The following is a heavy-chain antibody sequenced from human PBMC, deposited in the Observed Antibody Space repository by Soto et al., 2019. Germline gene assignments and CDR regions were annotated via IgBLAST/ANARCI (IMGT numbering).Heavy chain of an antibody. D-gene: IGHD6-13*01. CDR1: GGSISSYY. Sequence: QVQLQESGPGLVKPSETLSLTCTVSGGSISSYYWSWIRQPPGKGLEWIGSIYYSGSTNYNPPLKSRVTISVDTSKTHFSLKLSSVTAADTAVYYCARRYAGTLDYWGQGTLVTVSS. J-gene: IGHJ4*02. CDR3: ARRYAGTLDY. CDR2: IYYSGST. V-gene: IGHV4-59*08.